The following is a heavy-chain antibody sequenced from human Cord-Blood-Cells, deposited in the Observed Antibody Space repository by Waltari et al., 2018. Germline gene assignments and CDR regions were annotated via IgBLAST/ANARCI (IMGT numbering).Heavy chain of an antibody. V-gene: IGHV4-34*01. J-gene: IGHJ4*02. Sequence: QVQLQQWGAGLLKPSETPSLPCAVYGGSFSGYYWSWIPQPPGKGLEWIGEINHSGSTNYNPSLKSRVTISVDTSKNQFSLKLSSVTAADTAVYYCARRPYYYDSSGYLLVDYWGQGTLVTVSS. D-gene: IGHD3-22*01. CDR1: GGSFSGYY. CDR2: INHSGST. CDR3: ARRPYYYDSSGYLLVDY.